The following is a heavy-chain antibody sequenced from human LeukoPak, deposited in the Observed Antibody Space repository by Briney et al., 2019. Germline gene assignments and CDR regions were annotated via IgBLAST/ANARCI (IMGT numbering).Heavy chain of an antibody. CDR1: GFTFSGSA. D-gene: IGHD2-21*02. J-gene: IGHJ4*02. V-gene: IGHV3-73*01. CDR3: TGLLGDSVSNFDY. CDR2: IRSKANTYAT. Sequence: GGSLRLSCAASGFTFSGSAMHWVRQASGKGLEWVGRIRSKANTYATEYAASVKGRFTISRDDSKNTAYLQMNSLKTEDTAVYYCTGLLGDSVSNFDYWGQGTLVTVSS.